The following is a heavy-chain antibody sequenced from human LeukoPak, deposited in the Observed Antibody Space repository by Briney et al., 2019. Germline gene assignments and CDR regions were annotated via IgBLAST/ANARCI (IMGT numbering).Heavy chain of an antibody. V-gene: IGHV4-30-4*01. Sequence: SQTLSLTCTVCGGSISSGDYYWSWIRQPPGKGLEWIGYIYYSGSTYYNPSLKSRVTISVDASKNQFSLKLSSVTAADTAVYYCAREALWPLWSPWGQGTLVTVSS. CDR3: AREALWPLWSP. CDR2: IYYSGST. CDR1: GGSISSGDYY. D-gene: IGHD5-18*01. J-gene: IGHJ5*02.